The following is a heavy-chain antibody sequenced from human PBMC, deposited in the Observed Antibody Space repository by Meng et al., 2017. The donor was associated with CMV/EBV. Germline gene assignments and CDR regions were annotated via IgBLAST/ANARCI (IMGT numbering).Heavy chain of an antibody. J-gene: IGHJ4*02. CDR2: IYYSGST. V-gene: IGHV4-39*07. D-gene: IGHD6-19*01. Sequence: QRPGQGLVTSSESLSLTLPASGGSIVSSSYDWGWIRQPPGKGLEWIGIIYYSGSTYYNPSLTSRVTISVDTSKNQFSLKLSSVTAADTAVYYCARDSAVAGVVDYWGQGTLVTVSS. CDR1: GGSIVSSSYD. CDR3: ARDSAVAGVVDY.